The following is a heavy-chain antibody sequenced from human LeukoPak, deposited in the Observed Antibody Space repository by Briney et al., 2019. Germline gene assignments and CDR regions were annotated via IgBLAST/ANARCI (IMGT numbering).Heavy chain of an antibody. CDR1: GFTFSSYS. CDR3: ARDEEGYSSSWYVY. J-gene: IGHJ4*02. Sequence: PGGSLRLSCAASGFTFSSYSMNWVRQAPGKGLEWVSSISSSSSYIYYADSVKGRFTISRDNAKNSLYLQMNSLRAEDTAVYYCARDEEGYSSSWYVYWGQGTLVTVSP. V-gene: IGHV3-21*01. CDR2: ISSSSSYI. D-gene: IGHD6-13*01.